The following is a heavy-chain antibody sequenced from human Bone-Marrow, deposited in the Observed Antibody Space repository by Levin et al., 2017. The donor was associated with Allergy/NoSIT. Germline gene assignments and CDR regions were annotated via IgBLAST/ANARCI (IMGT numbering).Heavy chain of an antibody. CDR1: GGSFSDSD. V-gene: IGHV4-34*01. Sequence: SQTLSLTCAVYGGSFSDSDWTWIRQPPGKGLEWIGKINHTGNTKYNPSLKSRVTMSTDTSKNQFSVNLSSVTAADTAVYYCARGLRIGTSNWYRSWGQGTLVTVSS. CDR3: ARGLRIGTSNWYRS. D-gene: IGHD6-13*01. CDR2: INHTGNT. J-gene: IGHJ5*02.